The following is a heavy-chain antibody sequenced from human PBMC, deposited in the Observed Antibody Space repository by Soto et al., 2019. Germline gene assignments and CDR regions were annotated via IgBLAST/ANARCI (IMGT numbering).Heavy chain of an antibody. V-gene: IGHV3-23*01. D-gene: IGHD6-19*01. CDR3: AKIDKFNPQSSGWANRFDY. Sequence: EVQLLESGGGLVQPGGSLGLSCAASGFTFSNYGMTWVRQAPGKGLEWVSGMSRDGGVTDYTDSVKGRFTISRDISKNTLYLQMNSLRAEDTAVYYCAKIDKFNPQSSGWANRFDYWGQGTLVTVSS. CDR1: GFTFSNYG. CDR2: MSRDGGVT. J-gene: IGHJ4*02.